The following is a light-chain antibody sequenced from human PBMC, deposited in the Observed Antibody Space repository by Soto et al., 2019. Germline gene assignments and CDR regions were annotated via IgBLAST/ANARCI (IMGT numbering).Light chain of an antibody. CDR3: QSYDTSLGGSRV. J-gene: IGLJ2*01. V-gene: IGLV1-40*01. CDR2: GNN. Sequence: QPVLTQPPSVSGAPGQRVTISCTGSNSNLGAGYDVHWYQQLPGTAPKLLIYGNNNRPSGVPDRFSGSKSGTSASLAITGLQAEDEADYFCQSYDTSLGGSRVFGGGTKLTVL. CDR1: NSNLGAGYD.